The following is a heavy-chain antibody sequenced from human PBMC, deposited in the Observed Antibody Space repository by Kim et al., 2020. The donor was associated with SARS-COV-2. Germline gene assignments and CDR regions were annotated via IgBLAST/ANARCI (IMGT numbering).Heavy chain of an antibody. CDR3: ARQDYGDYEGYYYGMDV. D-gene: IGHD4-17*01. CDR1: GYSFTSYW. Sequence: GESLKISCKGSGYSFTSYWISWVRQMPGKGLEWMGRIDPSDSYTNYSPSFQGHVTISADKSISTAYLQWSSLKASDTAMYYCARQDYGDYEGYYYGMDVWGQGTTVTVSS. V-gene: IGHV5-10-1*01. J-gene: IGHJ6*02. CDR2: IDPSDSYT.